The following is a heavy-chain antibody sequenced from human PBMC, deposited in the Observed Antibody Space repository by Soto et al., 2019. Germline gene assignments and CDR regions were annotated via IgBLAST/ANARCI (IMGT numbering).Heavy chain of an antibody. Sequence: LPETLSLTCAVYGGSFSGCYWSWIRQPPGKGLEWIGEINDSGSTNYNPSLKSRVTMSVDTSKNQFSLRLSSVTAADTAVYYCARVIVKENIAVAGTSGVGFDYWGHGTLVTVSS. J-gene: IGHJ4*01. V-gene: IGHV4-34*01. CDR1: GGSFSGCY. CDR3: ARVIVKENIAVAGTSGVGFDY. CDR2: INDSGST. D-gene: IGHD6-19*01.